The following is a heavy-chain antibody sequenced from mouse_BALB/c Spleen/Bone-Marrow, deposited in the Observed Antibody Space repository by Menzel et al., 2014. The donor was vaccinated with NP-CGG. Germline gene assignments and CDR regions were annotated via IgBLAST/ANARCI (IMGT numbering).Heavy chain of an antibody. CDR2: IRNKANGYTT. CDR1: GFTFTDYY. Sequence: EVKLVESGGGLVQPGGSLRLSRATSGFTFTDYYMNWVRQPPGKALEWLGFIRNKANGYTTEYSASVKGRFTISRDNSQNILYLQMNTLRAEDSATYYCARDKGRVFFDYWGQGTTLTVSS. V-gene: IGHV7-3*02. J-gene: IGHJ2*01. CDR3: ARDKGRVFFDY.